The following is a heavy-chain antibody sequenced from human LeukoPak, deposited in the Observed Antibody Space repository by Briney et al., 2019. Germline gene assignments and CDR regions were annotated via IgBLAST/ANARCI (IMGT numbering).Heavy chain of an antibody. J-gene: IGHJ5*02. CDR2: IIPILGIA. CDR3: ARGGNYYDSEVYNWFDP. D-gene: IGHD3-22*01. V-gene: IGHV1-69*04. Sequence: GASVKVSCKASGGTFSSYAISWVRQAPGQGLEWMGRIIPILGIANYAQKFQGRVTITADKSTSTAYMELSSLRSEDTAVYYCARGGNYYDSEVYNWFDPWGQGTLVTVSS. CDR1: GGTFSSYA.